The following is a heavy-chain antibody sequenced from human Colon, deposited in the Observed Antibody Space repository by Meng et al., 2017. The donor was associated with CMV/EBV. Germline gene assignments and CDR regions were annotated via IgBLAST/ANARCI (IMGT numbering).Heavy chain of an antibody. D-gene: IGHD4-17*01. CDR2: IASHRSQI. J-gene: IGHJ4*02. CDR3: ARVEGSVTSPLDY. CDR1: GFTFNNHA. V-gene: IGHV3-21*01. Sequence: GGSLRLSCAASGFTFNNHAMHWVRQAPGKGLEWVSSIASHRSQIYYADSVKGRFTISRDDAQNSLHLQMNSLRAEDSAVYYCARVEGSVTSPLDYWGQGTLVTVSS.